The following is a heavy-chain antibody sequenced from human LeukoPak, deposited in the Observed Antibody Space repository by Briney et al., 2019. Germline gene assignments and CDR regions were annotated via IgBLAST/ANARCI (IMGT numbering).Heavy chain of an antibody. D-gene: IGHD1-1*01. CDR3: AKDGPWNDGYYYCMDV. Sequence: PGGSLRLSCAASGFTFSSYAMHWVRQAPGKGLEWVAVISYDGSNKYYADSVKGRFTISRDNSKNTLYLQMNSLRAEDTAVYYCAKDGPWNDGYYYCMDVWGKGTTVTVPS. V-gene: IGHV3-30-3*01. CDR1: GFTFSSYA. CDR2: ISYDGSNK. J-gene: IGHJ6*03.